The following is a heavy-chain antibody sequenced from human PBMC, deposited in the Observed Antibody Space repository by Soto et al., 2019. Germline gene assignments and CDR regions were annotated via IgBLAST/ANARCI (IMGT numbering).Heavy chain of an antibody. CDR2: INSGGGGT. Sequence: GASVKVSCKASGYTFTSYGISWVRQAPGQGLEWMGIINSGGGGTTSAQKFQGRVTMTRDTSTRTVYMELSYLTSEDTAVYYCARDGAGRYAGNWFDSWRQGTPVTVSS. J-gene: IGHJ5*01. CDR3: ARDGAGRYAGNWFDS. CDR1: GYTFTSYG. D-gene: IGHD3-16*02. V-gene: IGHV1-46*01.